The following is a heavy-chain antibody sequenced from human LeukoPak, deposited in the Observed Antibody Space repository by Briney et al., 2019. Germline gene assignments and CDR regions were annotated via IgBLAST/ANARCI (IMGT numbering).Heavy chain of an antibody. CDR1: GLTVSRNY. J-gene: IGHJ4*02. CDR2: IYDDGRT. V-gene: IGHV3-53*01. CDR3: AKAGDYSYFDY. D-gene: IGHD4-11*01. Sequence: SGGSLRLSCAASGLTVSRNYMSWVRQAPGKGLEWVSVIYDDGRTFYAGSVKGRFTISRDDPKNTLWLQMNSLRAEDTAIYYCAKAGDYSYFDYWGQGTLVTVSS.